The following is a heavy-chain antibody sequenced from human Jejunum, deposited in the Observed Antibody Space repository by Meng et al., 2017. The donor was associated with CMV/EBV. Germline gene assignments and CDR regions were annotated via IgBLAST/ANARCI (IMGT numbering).Heavy chain of an antibody. Sequence: YYWSWSRQIPGKGLEWIWYMYVSGNTYYNSSFKSRSTISIDISKNDVALELNSVTAADTAVYYGARANESFASTGHSQQEGAFDIWGQGTMVTVSS. CDR3: ARANESFASTGHSQQEGAFDI. J-gene: IGHJ3*02. CDR2: MYVSGNT. V-gene: IGHV4-30-4*01. CDR1: YY. D-gene: IGHD2-8*02.